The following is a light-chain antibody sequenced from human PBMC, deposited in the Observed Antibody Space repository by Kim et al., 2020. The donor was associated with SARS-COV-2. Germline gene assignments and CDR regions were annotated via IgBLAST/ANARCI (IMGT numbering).Light chain of an antibody. CDR2: KVS. J-gene: IGKJ1*01. Sequence: DIQMTQSPSTLSASVGVRVTMTCRASQTITNWLAWYQQKPGKAPKLLIYKVSSLQSGVPSRFSGSGSGTEFTLTIDSLQPDDFATYYCQQHGAFGQGTKVDIK. CDR1: QTITNW. CDR3: QQHGA. V-gene: IGKV1-5*03.